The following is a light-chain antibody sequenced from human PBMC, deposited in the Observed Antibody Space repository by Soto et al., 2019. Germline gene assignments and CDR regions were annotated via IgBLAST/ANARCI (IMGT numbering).Light chain of an antibody. CDR1: SSDVGGYNY. Sequence: QSVLTQSASVSGSPGQSITISCTGTSSDVGGYNYVSWYQQHPGKAPKLMIYDVSNRPSGVSNRFSGSKSGNTASLTISGLHAEDEADYYCSSYTSSSTLYVFGTGTKVNVL. J-gene: IGLJ1*01. V-gene: IGLV2-14*01. CDR2: DVS. CDR3: SSYTSSSTLYV.